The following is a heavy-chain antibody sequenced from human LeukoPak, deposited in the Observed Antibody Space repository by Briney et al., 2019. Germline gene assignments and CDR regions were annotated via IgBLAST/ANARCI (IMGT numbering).Heavy chain of an antibody. CDR3: ARDRYGSGSQYNWFDP. Sequence: ASVKVSCKASGYTLNSYGITWVRQAPGQGLEWMGWISSYNGNTEYAQKFEGRVTMTTDTSTSTAYMELRSLRSDDTAVYYCARDRYGSGSQYNWFDPWGQGTLVTVSS. J-gene: IGHJ5*02. V-gene: IGHV1-18*01. CDR1: GYTLNSYG. CDR2: ISSYNGNT. D-gene: IGHD3-10*01.